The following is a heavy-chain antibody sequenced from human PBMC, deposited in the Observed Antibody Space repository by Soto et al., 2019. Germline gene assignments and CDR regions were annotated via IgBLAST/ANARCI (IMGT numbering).Heavy chain of an antibody. J-gene: IGHJ4*02. CDR2: INISGTT. CDR1: GYTISSGYF. V-gene: IGHV4-38-2*02. Sequence: SESLSLTCAVSGYTISSGYFSCWIQPPPGKLLEWTGTINISGTTYYNPSLKSRVTISGDTSKNQFSLKLSSVTAADTAVYYCAREGDDVLRFLEWLSDGGGYFDYWGPGTLVTVSS. D-gene: IGHD3-3*01. CDR3: AREGDDVLRFLEWLSDGGGYFDY.